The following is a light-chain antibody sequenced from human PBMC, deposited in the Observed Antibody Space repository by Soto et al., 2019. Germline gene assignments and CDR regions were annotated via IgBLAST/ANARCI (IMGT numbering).Light chain of an antibody. V-gene: IGKV1-33*01. Sequence: DIRMTQSPSSLSASVGDRVTITCQASQDISNYLNWYQQKPGKAPKLLIYDASNLETGVPSRFSGSGSGTDFTFTISSLQPEDIATYYCQRYENLPPYTFGQGTKLQIK. CDR1: QDISNY. J-gene: IGKJ2*01. CDR3: QRYENLPPYT. CDR2: DAS.